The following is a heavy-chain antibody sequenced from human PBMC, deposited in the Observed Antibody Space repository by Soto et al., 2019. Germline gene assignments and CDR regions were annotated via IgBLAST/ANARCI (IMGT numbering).Heavy chain of an antibody. CDR2: IVKDGSLQ. J-gene: IGHJ4*02. V-gene: IGHV3-33*01. CDR1: RFTFSNHG. D-gene: IGHD2-21*02. CDR3: ATDDDFPANGLDY. Sequence: QVQLVESGGGVVQPGRSLRLSCAASRFTFSNHGMHWVRQAPGKGLEWVAVIVKDGSLQHYGDSVKGRFTISRDNSKNMLFLQMESLRVEDTAVYYGATDDDFPANGLDYWGQGILVTVSS.